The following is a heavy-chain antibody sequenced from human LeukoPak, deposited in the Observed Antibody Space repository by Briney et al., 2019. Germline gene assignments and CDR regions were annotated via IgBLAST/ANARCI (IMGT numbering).Heavy chain of an antibody. Sequence: GASVKVSCKASGYTFTSYGISWMRQAPGQGLEWMGWISANNGKTNYAQKLQGRVTMTTDTSTSTVYMELRSLRSDDTAVYYCARDFRFGSVTNDGMDVWGQGTTVTVSS. CDR3: ARDFRFGSVTNDGMDV. V-gene: IGHV1-18*01. CDR1: GYTFTSYG. J-gene: IGHJ6*02. D-gene: IGHD3-10*01. CDR2: ISANNGKT.